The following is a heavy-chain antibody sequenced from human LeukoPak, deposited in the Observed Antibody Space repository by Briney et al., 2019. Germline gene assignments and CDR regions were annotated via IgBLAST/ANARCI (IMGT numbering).Heavy chain of an antibody. CDR2: IYYSGST. Sequence: SETLSLTCTVSGGSISSYYWSWIRQPPGKGLEWIGYIYYSGSTNYNPSLKSRVTISVDTSKNQFSLKLSSVTAADTAVYYCARGWLGGNDWFDPWGQGTLVTVSS. J-gene: IGHJ5*02. CDR1: GGSISSYY. V-gene: IGHV4-59*01. CDR3: ARGWLGGNDWFDP. D-gene: IGHD4-23*01.